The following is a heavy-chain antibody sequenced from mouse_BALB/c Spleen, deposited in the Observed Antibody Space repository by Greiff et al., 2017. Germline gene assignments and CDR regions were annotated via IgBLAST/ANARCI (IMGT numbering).Heavy chain of an antibody. CDR3: ARSRVIGNFYFDY. J-gene: IGHJ2*01. CDR1: GFTFSSFG. Sequence: EVQLVESGGGLVQPGGSRKLSCAASGFTFSSFGMHWVRQAPEKGLEWVAYISSGSSTIYYADTVKGRFTISRDNPKNTLFLQMTSLRSEDTAMYYCARSRVIGNFYFDYWGQGTTLTVSS. CDR2: ISSGSSTI. V-gene: IGHV5-17*02. D-gene: IGHD2-1*01.